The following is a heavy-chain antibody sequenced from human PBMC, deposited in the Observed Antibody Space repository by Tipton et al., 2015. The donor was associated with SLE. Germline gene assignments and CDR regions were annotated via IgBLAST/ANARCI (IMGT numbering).Heavy chain of an antibody. CDR2: IYTSGST. CDR3: ARGGSGSYYHKVLWFFDL. D-gene: IGHD1-26*01. Sequence: TLSLTCTVSGGSISSYYWSWIRQPPGKGLEWIGYIYTSGSTNYKSSLKSRVTISVDTSKNQFSLKLTSVTAADTAVYYCARGGSGSYYHKVLWFFDLWGHGTLITVSS. CDR1: GGSISSYY. J-gene: IGHJ2*01. V-gene: IGHV4-4*09.